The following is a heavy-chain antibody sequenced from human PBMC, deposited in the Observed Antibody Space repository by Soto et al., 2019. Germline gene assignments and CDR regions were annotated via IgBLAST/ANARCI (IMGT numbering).Heavy chain of an antibody. Sequence: EVQLVESGGMLVQPGGSLRLSCAASGLTLSTSSMNWVRQAPGKGVEWISYIRRHTSVTAYADSVKGRFTISRDSAKNSLYLQMDSLRVEDTAVYYCAKVADSGYYTVDRCCHGTLVTVSS. J-gene: IGHJ5*02. CDR2: IRRHTSVT. D-gene: IGHD3-22*01. CDR3: AKVADSGYYTVDR. V-gene: IGHV3-48*01. CDR1: GLTLSTSS.